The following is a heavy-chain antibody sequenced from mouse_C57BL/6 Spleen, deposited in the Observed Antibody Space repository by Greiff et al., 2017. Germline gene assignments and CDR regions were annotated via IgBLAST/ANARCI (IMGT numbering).Heavy chain of an antibody. D-gene: IGHD2-5*01. CDR1: GYTFTSYW. CDR2: IDPNSGGT. J-gene: IGHJ4*01. V-gene: IGHV1-72*01. CDR3: ARSGAYYSNYVGFYAMDY. Sequence: QVQLKQPGAELVKPGASVKLSCKASGYTFTSYWMHWVKQRPGRGLEWIGRIDPNSGGTKYNEKFKSKATLTVDKPSSTAYMQLSSLTSEDSAVYYCARSGAYYSNYVGFYAMDYWGQGTSVTVSS.